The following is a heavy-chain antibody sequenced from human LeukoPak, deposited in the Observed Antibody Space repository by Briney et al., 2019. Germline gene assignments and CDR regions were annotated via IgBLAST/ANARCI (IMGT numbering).Heavy chain of an antibody. CDR3: ARGHFYDYIWGSYRPDAFDI. V-gene: IGHV4-34*01. J-gene: IGHJ3*02. CDR1: GGSFSGYY. D-gene: IGHD3-16*02. CDR2: INHSGST. Sequence: SETLSLTCAVYGGSFSGYYWSWIRQPPGKGLEWIGEINHSGSTNYNPSLKSRVTISADTSKNQFSLKLSSVTAADTAVYYCARGHFYDYIWGSYRPDAFDIWGQGTMVTVSS.